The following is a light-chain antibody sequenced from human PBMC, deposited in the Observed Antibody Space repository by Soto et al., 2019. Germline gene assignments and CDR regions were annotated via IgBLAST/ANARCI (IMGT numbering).Light chain of an antibody. V-gene: IGKV3-20*01. CDR1: QSVRDRY. CDR2: DTS. CDR3: QQYGSSPGT. Sequence: EIVLTQSPGTLSLSLGERAPLSCRASQSVRDRYLAWYQQKPGQAPSLLIYDTSTRATGVPDRFSGSGSGTDFALTISRVEPEDFAIYFCQQYGSSPGTLGQGTKV. J-gene: IGKJ1*01.